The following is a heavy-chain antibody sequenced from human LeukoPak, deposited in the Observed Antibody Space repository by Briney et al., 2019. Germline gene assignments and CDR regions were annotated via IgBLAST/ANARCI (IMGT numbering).Heavy chain of an antibody. CDR2: IYYSGST. Sequence: PSETLSLTCTVSGGSISSGGYYWSWIRQRPGKGLEWIGYIYYSGSTYYNPSLKSRVTISVDTSKNQFSLKLSSVTAADTAVYYCAREEKNWNYQGYWGQGTLVTVSS. CDR1: GGSISSGGYY. V-gene: IGHV4-31*03. J-gene: IGHJ4*02. CDR3: AREEKNWNYQGY. D-gene: IGHD1-7*01.